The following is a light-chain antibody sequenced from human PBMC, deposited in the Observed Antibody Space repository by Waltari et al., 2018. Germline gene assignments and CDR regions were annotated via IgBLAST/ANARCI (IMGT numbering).Light chain of an antibody. J-gene: IGKJ1*01. V-gene: IGKV3-15*01. Sequence: EIVMTQSPATLSVSPGERATLSCRASQSVSSNLAWYQQKPGQAPRVPIYGASTRATGIPARFSGSGSGTEFTLTISSLQSEDFAVYYCQQYNNWPGTFGQGTKVEIK. CDR2: GAS. CDR3: QQYNNWPGT. CDR1: QSVSSN.